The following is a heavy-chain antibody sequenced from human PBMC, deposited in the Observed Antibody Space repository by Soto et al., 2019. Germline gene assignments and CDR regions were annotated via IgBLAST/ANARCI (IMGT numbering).Heavy chain of an antibody. CDR2: MNPNSGNT. Sequence: GAPVKVSCKASGGTFSSYAISWVRQAPGQGLEWMGWMNPNSGNTGYAQKFQGRVTMTRNTSISTAYMELSSLRSEDTAVYYCARVLRGVKNWFDPWGQGTLVTVSS. J-gene: IGHJ5*02. CDR1: GGTFSSYA. D-gene: IGHD3-10*01. V-gene: IGHV1-8*02. CDR3: ARVLRGVKNWFDP.